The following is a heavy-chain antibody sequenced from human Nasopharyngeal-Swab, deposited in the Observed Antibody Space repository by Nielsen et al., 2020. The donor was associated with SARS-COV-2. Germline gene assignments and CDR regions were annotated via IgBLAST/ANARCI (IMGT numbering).Heavy chain of an antibody. CDR1: GFTFSSYE. D-gene: IGHD3-22*01. CDR2: ISRSGGTK. Sequence: GGSLRLSCAASGFTFSSYEMNWVRQAPGKGLEWVSYISRSGGTKYYADSVKGRFTISRDNAKNSLYLQMNSLRAEDTAVYYCARGHNYYDSSGYYYAYDYWGQGTLVTVSS. CDR3: ARGHNYYDSSGYYYAYDY. V-gene: IGHV3-48*03. J-gene: IGHJ4*02.